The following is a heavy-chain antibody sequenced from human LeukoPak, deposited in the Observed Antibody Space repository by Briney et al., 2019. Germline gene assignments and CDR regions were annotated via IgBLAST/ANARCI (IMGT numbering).Heavy chain of an antibody. CDR2: IYSSGST. D-gene: IGHD5-24*01. CDR1: GDSISSSSYY. J-gene: IGHJ5*02. CDR3: ARLSGATVEDWFDP. V-gene: IGHV4-39*07. Sequence: SETLSLTCTVSGDSISSSSYYWGWIRQPPGKGLEWIGGIYSSGSTYYNPSLKRRVTISVDTSKNQFSLKLSSVTAADTAVYYCARLSGATVEDWFDPWGQGTLVTVSS.